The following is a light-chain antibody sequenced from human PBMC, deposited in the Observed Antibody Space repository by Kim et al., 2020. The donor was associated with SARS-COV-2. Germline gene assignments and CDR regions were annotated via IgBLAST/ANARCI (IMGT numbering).Light chain of an antibody. CDR3: QQYNSWPPYT. V-gene: IGKV3-15*01. J-gene: IGKJ2*01. CDR1: QSISTN. CDR2: CAS. Sequence: EIVMTQSPATLFVSPGERATLSCRASQSISTNLAWYQQKPGQAPRLLIYCASTRATGIPARFSGSGSGTEFTLSISSLQSEDLAVYYCQQYNSWPPYTFGQGTKLEI.